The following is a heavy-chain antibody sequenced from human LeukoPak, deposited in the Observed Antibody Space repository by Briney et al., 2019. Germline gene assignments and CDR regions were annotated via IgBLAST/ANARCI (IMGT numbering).Heavy chain of an antibody. D-gene: IGHD6-13*01. Sequence: AASVKVSCKASGGTFSSYAISWVRQAPGQGLEWMGRINPNSGGTNYAQKFQGRVTMTRDTSISTAYMELSRLRSDDTAVYYCARDLGGIAAAGTGVIWFDPWGQGTLVTVSS. V-gene: IGHV1-2*06. CDR3: ARDLGGIAAAGTGVIWFDP. J-gene: IGHJ5*02. CDR2: INPNSGGT. CDR1: GGTFSSYA.